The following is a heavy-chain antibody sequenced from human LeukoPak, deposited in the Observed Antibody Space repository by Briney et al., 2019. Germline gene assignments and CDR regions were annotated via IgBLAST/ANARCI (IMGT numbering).Heavy chain of an antibody. CDR2: ISGSGGST. CDR3: AKTSRFMVRGVTNWFDP. CDR1: GFTFSSYA. D-gene: IGHD3-10*01. Sequence: GGSLRLSCAAPGFTFSSYAMSWVRQAPGKGLEWVSAISGSGGSTYYADSVKGRFTISRDNSKNTLYLQMNSLRAEDTAVYYCAKTSRFMVRGVTNWFDPWGQGTLVTVSS. V-gene: IGHV3-23*01. J-gene: IGHJ5*02.